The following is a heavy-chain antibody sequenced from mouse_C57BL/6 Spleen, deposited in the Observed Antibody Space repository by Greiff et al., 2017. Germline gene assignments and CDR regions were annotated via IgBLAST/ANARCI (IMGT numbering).Heavy chain of an antibody. D-gene: IGHD1-1*01. J-gene: IGHJ4*01. CDR1: GYSITSGYY. CDR3: AREESHYCGRDAMDY. Sequence: EVKLQESGPGLVKPSQSLSLTCSVTGYSITSGYYWNWIRQFPGNKLEWMGYISYDGSNNYNPSLKNRISITRDTSKNQFFLKLNSVTTEDTATYYCAREESHYCGRDAMDYWGQGTSVTVSS. V-gene: IGHV3-6*01. CDR2: ISYDGSN.